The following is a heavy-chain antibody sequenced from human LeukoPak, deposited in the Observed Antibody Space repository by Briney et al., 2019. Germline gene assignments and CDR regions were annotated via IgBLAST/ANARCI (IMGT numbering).Heavy chain of an antibody. CDR2: ISYDGSNK. J-gene: IGHJ4*02. Sequence: PGRSLRLSCAASGFTFSSYAMHWVRQAPGKGLEWVAVISYDGSNKYYADSVKGRFTISRDNAKNTLYLQMDSLRAEDTAVYYCATYGLGTYHLEDWGQGTLVTVSS. CDR3: ATYGLGTYHLED. CDR1: GFTFSSYA. D-gene: IGHD3-10*01. V-gene: IGHV3-30-3*01.